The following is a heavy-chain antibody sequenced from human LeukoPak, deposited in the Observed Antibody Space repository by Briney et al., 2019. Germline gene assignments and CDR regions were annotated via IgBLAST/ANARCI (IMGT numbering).Heavy chain of an antibody. CDR1: GFTFTNYA. CDR2: VSTSGGGT. V-gene: IGHV3-23*01. CDR3: AKDGAVVGTMDAFDM. Sequence: PGGSLRLSCAASGFTFTNYAMSWVRQAPGKGLEWVSGVSTSGGGTYYADSVKGRFTISRDNSKNTLYLQMSSLRAEDTAVYYCAKDGAVVGTMDAFDMWGQGTLVTVSS. J-gene: IGHJ3*02. D-gene: IGHD6-19*01.